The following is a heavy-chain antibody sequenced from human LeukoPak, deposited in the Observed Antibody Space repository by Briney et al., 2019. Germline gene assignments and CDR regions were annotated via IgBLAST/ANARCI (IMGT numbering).Heavy chain of an antibody. V-gene: IGHV3-53*01. D-gene: IGHD1-26*01. J-gene: IGHJ4*02. CDR1: GFTVSSNY. CDR2: IYSGGST. Sequence: QSGGSLRLSCVASGFTVSSNYMSWVRQAPGKGLEWVSVIYSGGSTYYADSVKGRFAISRDNSKNTLYLQMNTLRAEDTAVYYCARGSGAYFDHWGQGTLVTVSS. CDR3: ARGSGAYFDH.